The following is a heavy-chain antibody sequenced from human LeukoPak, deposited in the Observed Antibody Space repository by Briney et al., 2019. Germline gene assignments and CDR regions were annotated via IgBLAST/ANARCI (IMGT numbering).Heavy chain of an antibody. J-gene: IGHJ6*02. CDR2: IYSGGST. D-gene: IGHD3-16*01. CDR1: GFTVSSNY. Sequence: GGSLRLSCAASGFTVSSNYMSWVRLAPGKGLEWVSVIYSGGSTYYADSVKGRFTISRDNSKNTLYLQMNSLRAEDTAVYYCARVETLLGDYGMDVWGQGTTVTVSS. CDR3: ARVETLLGDYGMDV. V-gene: IGHV3-53*01.